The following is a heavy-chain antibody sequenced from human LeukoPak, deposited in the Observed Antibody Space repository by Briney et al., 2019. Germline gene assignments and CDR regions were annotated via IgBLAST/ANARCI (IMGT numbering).Heavy chain of an antibody. CDR2: IHYTGAT. CDR3: ARGNVLSGYCFDF. J-gene: IGHJ4*02. Sequence: PSETLSLTCAVYGGSITGYYWSWIRLPPGKGLEWVGEIHYTGATSYNPSLKSRATISIDTSKNQVSLKLSSVTAADTAVYYCARGNVLSGYCFDFWGQGALVTVSS. D-gene: IGHD3-3*01. V-gene: IGHV4-34*01. CDR1: GGSITGYY.